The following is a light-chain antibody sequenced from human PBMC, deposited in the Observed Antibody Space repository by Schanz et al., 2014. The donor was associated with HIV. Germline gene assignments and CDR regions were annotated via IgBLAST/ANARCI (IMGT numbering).Light chain of an antibody. Sequence: SYELRQPPLVSVSPGQTARITCSGHALAKDYAYWYQQKPGQAPVLMIYKDTERPSGIPERFSGSSSGTTVTLTITGVQAVDEADYYCQSADSTGSSWVFGGGTKLTVL. CDR2: KDT. J-gene: IGLJ3*02. CDR1: ALAKDY. V-gene: IGLV3-25*03. CDR3: QSADSTGSSWV.